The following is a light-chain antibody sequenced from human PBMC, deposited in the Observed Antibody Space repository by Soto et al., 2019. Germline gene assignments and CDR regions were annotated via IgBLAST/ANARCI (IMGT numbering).Light chain of an antibody. J-gene: IGLJ1*01. Sequence: QSVLTQPPSASGTPGQRVPISCSGSSSKIGSNYVYWYQQLPGTAPKLLIYRNNQRPSGVPDRFSGSKSGTSASLAISGLRSEDEADYYSAAWDDSLSGLHVFGTGTKVTVL. CDR3: AAWDDSLSGLHV. V-gene: IGLV1-47*01. CDR1: SSKIGSNY. CDR2: RNN.